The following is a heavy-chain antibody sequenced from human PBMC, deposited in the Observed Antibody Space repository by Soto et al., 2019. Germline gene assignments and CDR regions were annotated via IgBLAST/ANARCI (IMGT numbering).Heavy chain of an antibody. V-gene: IGHV1-46*01. D-gene: IGHD3-3*01. CDR1: GYTFTSYY. J-gene: IGHJ6*02. CDR3: ARETNDFWSGSPMAAYYYYGMDV. Sequence: ASVKVSCKAAGYTFTSYYMHWVRQAPGQGLEWMGIINPSGGSTSYAQKFQGRVTMTRDTSTSTVYMELSSLRSEDTAVYYCARETNDFWSGSPMAAYYYYGMDVWGQGTTVTVSS. CDR2: INPSGGST.